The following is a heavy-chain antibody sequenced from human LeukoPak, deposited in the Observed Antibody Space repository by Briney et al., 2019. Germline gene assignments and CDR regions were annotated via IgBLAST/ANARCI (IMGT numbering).Heavy chain of an antibody. CDR3: ARDHRGIVVVPAAIGDDY. J-gene: IGHJ4*02. D-gene: IGHD2-2*02. CDR1: GYTFTGFY. Sequence: GASVKVSCKASGYTFTGFYMHWVRQAPGQGLEWMGIINPSGGSTSYAQKFRGRVTMTRDTSISTAYMELSRLRSDDTAVYYCARDHRGIVVVPAAIGDDYWGQGTLVTVSS. V-gene: IGHV1-46*01. CDR2: INPSGGST.